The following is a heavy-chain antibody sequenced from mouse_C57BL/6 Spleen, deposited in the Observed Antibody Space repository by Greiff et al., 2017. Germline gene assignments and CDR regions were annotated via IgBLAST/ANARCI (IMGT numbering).Heavy chain of an antibody. CDR1: GFTFTDYY. CDR3: ARSYYYGSSYLWFAY. Sequence: EVQLVESGGGLVQPGGSLSLSCAASGFTFTDYYMSWVRQPPGKALEWLGFIRNKANGYTTEYSASVKGRFTISRDNSQSILYLQMNALRAEDSATYYCARSYYYGSSYLWFAYWGQGTLVTVSA. CDR2: IRNKANGYTT. J-gene: IGHJ3*01. D-gene: IGHD1-1*01. V-gene: IGHV7-3*01.